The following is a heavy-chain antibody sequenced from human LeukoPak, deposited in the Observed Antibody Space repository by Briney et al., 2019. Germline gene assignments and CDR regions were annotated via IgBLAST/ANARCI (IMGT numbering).Heavy chain of an antibody. CDR2: IRYDGSNK. Sequence: GGSLRLSCAASGFTFSSYAMSWVRQAPGKGLEWVAFIRYDGSNKYYADSVKGRFTISRDNSKNTLYLQMNSLRAEDTAVYYCANGGRGFGELHDAFDIWGQGTMVTVSS. CDR3: ANGGRGFGELHDAFDI. D-gene: IGHD3-10*01. CDR1: GFTFSSYA. J-gene: IGHJ3*02. V-gene: IGHV3-30*02.